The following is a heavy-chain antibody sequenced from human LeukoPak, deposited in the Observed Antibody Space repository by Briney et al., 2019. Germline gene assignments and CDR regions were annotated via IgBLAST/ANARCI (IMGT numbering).Heavy chain of an antibody. J-gene: IGHJ4*02. CDR3: TALGIAAAGMDY. CDR2: FDPEDGET. Sequence: ASVKVSCKVSGYTLTELSMHWVRQAPGKGLEWMGGFDPEDGETIYAQKFQDRVTMTEDTSTDTAYMELSSLRSEDTAVYFCTALGIAAAGMDYWGQGTLVTVSS. D-gene: IGHD6-13*01. V-gene: IGHV1-24*01. CDR1: GYTLTELS.